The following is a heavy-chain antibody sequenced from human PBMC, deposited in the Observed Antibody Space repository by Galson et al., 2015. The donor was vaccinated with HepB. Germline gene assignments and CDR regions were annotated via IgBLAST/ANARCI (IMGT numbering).Heavy chain of an antibody. CDR2: ISYDGSIK. CDR1: GFTFSSYG. J-gene: IGHJ4*02. CDR3: AKDYDSSGYDGFDY. D-gene: IGHD3-22*01. V-gene: IGHV3-30*18. Sequence: SLRLSCAASGFTFSSYGMHWVGQAPGKGLEWVAVISYDGSIKYYADSVKGRFTISKDNSKNTLYLQMNSLRAEDTAVYYCAKDYDSSGYDGFDYWGQGTLVTVSS.